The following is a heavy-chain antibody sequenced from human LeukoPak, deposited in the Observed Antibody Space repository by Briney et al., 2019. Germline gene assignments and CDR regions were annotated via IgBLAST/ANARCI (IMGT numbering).Heavy chain of an antibody. CDR3: ARDTPDIVVVPAAFDYYYGMDV. CDR2: ISSSGSTI. D-gene: IGHD2-2*01. CDR1: GFTFSSYW. J-gene: IGHJ6*02. Sequence: GGSLRLSCAASGFTFSSYWMSWVRQAPGKGLEWVSYISSSGSTIYYADSVKGRFTISRDNAKNSLYLQMNSLRAEDTAVYYCARDTPDIVVVPAAFDYYYGMDVWGQGTTVTVSS. V-gene: IGHV3-48*04.